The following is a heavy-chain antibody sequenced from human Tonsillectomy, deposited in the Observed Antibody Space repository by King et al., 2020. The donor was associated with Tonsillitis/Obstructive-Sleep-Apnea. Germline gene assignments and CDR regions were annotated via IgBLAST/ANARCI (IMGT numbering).Heavy chain of an antibody. CDR3: AKDRGNGACPEES. J-gene: IGHJ4*02. CDR1: GFTFFRYA. V-gene: IGHV3-23*04. Sequence: VQLVESGGGLVQPGGSLRLSCEASGFTFFRYAMAWVRRAPGKGLEWVSTLTGSGITTYYSDSVKGRFTVSRDNSRNTLYLHLNSLRAEDTAIYYCAKDRGNGACPEESWGQGTLVTVSS. D-gene: IGHD4/OR15-4a*01. CDR2: LTGSGITT.